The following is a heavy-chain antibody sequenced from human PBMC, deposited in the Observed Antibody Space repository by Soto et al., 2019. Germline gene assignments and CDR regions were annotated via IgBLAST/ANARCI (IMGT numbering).Heavy chain of an antibody. CDR1: GFTFSSYA. CDR2: ISYDGSDK. V-gene: IGHV3-30*04. J-gene: IGHJ5*02. Sequence: GGSLRLSCAASGFTFSSYAMHWVRQAPGKGLEWVAVISYDGSDKYYADSVKGRFTISRDNSKNTLYLHMNSLRAEDTAVYYCARDLHANYYGSGSYYHWGQGTLVTVSS. D-gene: IGHD3-10*01. CDR3: ARDLHANYYGSGSYYH.